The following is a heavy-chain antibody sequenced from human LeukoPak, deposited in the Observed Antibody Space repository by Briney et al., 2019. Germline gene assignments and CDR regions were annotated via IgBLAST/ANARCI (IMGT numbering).Heavy chain of an antibody. CDR1: GGSISSGDYY. CDR3: ARGEITVTTTN. Sequence: SETLSLTCTVSGGSISSGDYYWRWIRQPPGKGLEWIGYIYYSGSTYYNPSLKSRVTISVDTSKNQFSLKLSSVTAADTAVYYCARGEITVTTTNWGQGTLVTVSS. CDR2: IYYSGST. J-gene: IGHJ4*02. V-gene: IGHV4-30-4*01. D-gene: IGHD4-17*01.